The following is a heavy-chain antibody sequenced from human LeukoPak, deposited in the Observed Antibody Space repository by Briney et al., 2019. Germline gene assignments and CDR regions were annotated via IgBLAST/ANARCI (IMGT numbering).Heavy chain of an antibody. CDR2: ISCSGGST. Sequence: GGSLRLSCAASGFTFSSYAMSWVRQAPGKGLEWVSAISCSGGSTYYADSVKGRFTISRDNSKNTLYLQMNSLRAEDTAVYYCAKSPPYYDILRYFDYWGQGTLVTVSS. V-gene: IGHV3-23*01. J-gene: IGHJ4*02. D-gene: IGHD3-9*01. CDR3: AKSPPYYDILRYFDY. CDR1: GFTFSSYA.